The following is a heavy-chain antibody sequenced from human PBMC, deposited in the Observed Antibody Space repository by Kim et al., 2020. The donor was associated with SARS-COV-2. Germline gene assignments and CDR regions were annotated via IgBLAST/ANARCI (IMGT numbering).Heavy chain of an antibody. CDR2: IKGGGGNT. Sequence: GGSLRLSCSASGFTFSNYLLNWVRQAPGKGLEWVSAIKGGGGNTFYADSVKGRFTISRDNPKNTLYLQMNSLRAEDTAIYYCAKSQASYFNAAIDVWGRGTMVTVSS. J-gene: IGHJ3*01. CDR3: AKSQASYFNAAIDV. V-gene: IGHV3-23*01. CDR1: GFTFSNYL. D-gene: IGHD3-10*01.